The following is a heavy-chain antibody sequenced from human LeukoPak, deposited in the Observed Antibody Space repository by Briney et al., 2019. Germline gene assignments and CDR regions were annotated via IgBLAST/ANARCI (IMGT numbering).Heavy chain of an antibody. J-gene: IGHJ6*04. CDR2: ISSSSSYI. CDR1: GFTFSSYS. V-gene: IGHV3-21*01. Sequence: GGSLRLSCAASGFTFSSYSMNWVRQAPGKGLEWVSSISSSSSYIYYADSVKGRFTISRDNAKNSLYLQMNSLRAEDTAVHYCARGGPDYYYYGMDVWGKGTTVTVSS. CDR3: ARGGPDYYYYGMDV.